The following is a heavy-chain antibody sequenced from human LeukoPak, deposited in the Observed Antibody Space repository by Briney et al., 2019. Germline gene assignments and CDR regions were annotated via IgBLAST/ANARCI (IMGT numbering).Heavy chain of an antibody. V-gene: IGHV1-2*02. J-gene: IGHJ3*02. D-gene: IGHD6-19*01. CDR3: ARGLRSSDNAFDI. Sequence: ASVKVSCKASGYTFTGYYMHWVRQAPGQGLEWMGWINPNSGGTNYAQKFQGRVTMTRDTSISTAYMELSSLRSEDTAVYYCARGLRSSDNAFDIWGQGTMVTVSS. CDR1: GYTFTGYY. CDR2: INPNSGGT.